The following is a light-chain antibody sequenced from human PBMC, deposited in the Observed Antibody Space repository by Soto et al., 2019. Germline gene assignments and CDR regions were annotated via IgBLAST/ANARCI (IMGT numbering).Light chain of an antibody. J-gene: IGLJ3*02. CDR1: GTDVGGYNY. CDR3: CSFTSRSTWL. CDR2: EVS. V-gene: IGLV2-14*01. Sequence: QSALTQPASVSGSPGQSVTISCTGTGTDVGGYNYVSGYQHHPGKAPKLMIYEVSNRPPGVSNRFSGSKSGNTASLSISGLQTEDEADYYCCSFTSRSTWLFGGGNKLTVL.